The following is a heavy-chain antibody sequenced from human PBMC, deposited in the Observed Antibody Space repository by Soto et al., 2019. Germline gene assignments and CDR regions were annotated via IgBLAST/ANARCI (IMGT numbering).Heavy chain of an antibody. CDR2: IDPSDSYT. CDR1: GYSFTSYW. CDR3: ARLPGRIKPRPQRAAFDI. Sequence: RGESLKISCNGSGYSFTSYWISWVRQMPGKGLEWMGRIDPSDSYTNYSPSFQGHVTISADKSISTAYLQWSSLKASDTALTYCARLPGRIKPRPQRAAFDIWGEVTMVTV. J-gene: IGHJ3*02. D-gene: IGHD5-18*01. V-gene: IGHV5-10-1*01.